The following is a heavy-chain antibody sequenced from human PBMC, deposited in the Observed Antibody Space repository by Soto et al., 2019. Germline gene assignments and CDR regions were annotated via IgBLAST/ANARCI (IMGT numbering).Heavy chain of an antibody. CDR2: IYFSGRT. V-gene: IGHV4-61*08. D-gene: IGHD3-16*01. Sequence: QVQLRESGPGLVKPSETLSLTCTVSGDSVSSGDYYWTWIRQPPGKGLEWVGHIYFSGRTNYIPSLENRVTISLDTSNNQFSLKLTSVTAADTAVYYCARVPIDTYMIYWSDPWGQGTLVTVSS. J-gene: IGHJ5*02. CDR3: ARVPIDTYMIYWSDP. CDR1: GDSVSSGDYY.